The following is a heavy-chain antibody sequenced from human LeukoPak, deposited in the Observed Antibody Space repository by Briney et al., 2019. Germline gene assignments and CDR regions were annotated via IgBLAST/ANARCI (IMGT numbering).Heavy chain of an antibody. CDR3: AKGQAIFGVVTPFDY. D-gene: IGHD3-3*01. Sequence: GGSLRLSCAASGFTFSNYGMHWVRQAPGKGLEWVTFIRYDGNNKYYADSPRGRFTISRDNSKNTLYLQMNSLRAEDTAVYYCAKGQAIFGVVTPFDYWAREPWSPSPQ. CDR2: IRYDGNNK. CDR1: GFTFSNYG. J-gene: IGHJ4*02. V-gene: IGHV3-30*02.